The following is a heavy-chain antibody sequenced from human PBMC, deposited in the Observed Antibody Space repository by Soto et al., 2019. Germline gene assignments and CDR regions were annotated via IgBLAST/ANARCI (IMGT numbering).Heavy chain of an antibody. Sequence: EVQLLESGGVLVQPGGSLRLSCAAPGFTFSSYAMSWVRQAPGKWLEWVSGISDSGGSTYYADSVKGRFTISRDNSKNTLYLQMNSLRAEDTAVYYCASTIFGVFYYGMDVWGQGTTVTVSS. CDR3: ASTIFGVFYYGMDV. J-gene: IGHJ6*02. V-gene: IGHV3-23*01. CDR2: ISDSGGST. D-gene: IGHD3-3*01. CDR1: GFTFSSYA.